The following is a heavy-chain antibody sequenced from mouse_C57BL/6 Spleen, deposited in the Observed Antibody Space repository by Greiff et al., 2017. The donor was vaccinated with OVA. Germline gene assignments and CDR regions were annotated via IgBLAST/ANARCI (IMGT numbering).Heavy chain of an antibody. V-gene: IGHV5-6*01. J-gene: IGHJ3*01. CDR2: ISSGGSYT. CDR1: GFTFSSYG. CDR3: ARPLYYDYGGFAY. Sequence: EVKLVESGGDLVKPGGSLKLSCAASGFTFSSYGMSWVRQTPDKRLEWVATISSGGSYTYYPDSVKGRFTISRDNAKNTLDLQMSSLKSDDTAMDYCARPLYYDYGGFAYWGQGTLVTVSA. D-gene: IGHD2-4*01.